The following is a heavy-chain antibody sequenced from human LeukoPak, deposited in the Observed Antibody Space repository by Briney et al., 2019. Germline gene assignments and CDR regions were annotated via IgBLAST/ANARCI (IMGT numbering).Heavy chain of an antibody. CDR3: AKRGVVIRVFLVGFHKEAYYFDS. CDR2: ISGSAGGT. J-gene: IGHJ4*02. CDR1: GITLSNYG. V-gene: IGHV3-23*01. Sequence: GGSLRLSCAVSGITLSNYGMSWVRQAPGKGLEWVAGISGSAGGTNYADSVRGRFTISRDNAKNTLYLQMNSLRADDTTVYFCAKRGVVIRVFLVGFHKEAYYFDSWGQGALVSVSS. D-gene: IGHD3-10*01.